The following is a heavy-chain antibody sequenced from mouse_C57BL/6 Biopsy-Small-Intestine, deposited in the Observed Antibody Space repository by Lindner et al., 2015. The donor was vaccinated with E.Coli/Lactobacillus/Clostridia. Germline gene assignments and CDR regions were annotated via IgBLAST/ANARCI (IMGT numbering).Heavy chain of an antibody. J-gene: IGHJ1*03. CDR3: ARDVGENLQIKYYMDV. Sequence: SVKVSCKASAYTFTAYYIHWVRQAPGQGLEWMGRINPDTGGTNSALKFQGRVVMTRDTSINTVYMQLSGLTSDDTAVYFCARDVGENLQIKYYMDVWGKGTAVTVSS. D-gene: IGHD1-1*01. V-gene: IGHV1-64*01. CDR1: AYTFTAYY. CDR2: INPDTGGT.